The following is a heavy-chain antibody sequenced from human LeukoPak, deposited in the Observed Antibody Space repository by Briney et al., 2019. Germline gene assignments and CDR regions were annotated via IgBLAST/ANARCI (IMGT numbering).Heavy chain of an antibody. CDR3: ARGILEYSSSSSSDY. CDR2: FDPEDGET. V-gene: IGHV1-24*01. D-gene: IGHD6-6*01. Sequence: ASVTVSCKVSGYTLTELSMHWVRQAPGKGLEWMGGFDPEDGETIYAQKFQGRVTITADESTSTAYMELSSLRSEDTAVYYCARGILEYSSSSSSDYWGQGTLVTVSS. J-gene: IGHJ4*02. CDR1: GYTLTELS.